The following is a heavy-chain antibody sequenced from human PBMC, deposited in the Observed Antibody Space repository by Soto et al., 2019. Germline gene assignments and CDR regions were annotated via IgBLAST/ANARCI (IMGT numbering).Heavy chain of an antibody. J-gene: IGHJ6*02. CDR2: IMPVFATP. V-gene: IGHV1-69*12. D-gene: IGHD3-3*02. Sequence: QVQLMQSGAEVKKPGSSVKVSCKASGGTFSTSAISWVRQAPGEGLEWVGGIMPVFATPDYAQKFQGRVTISADESTTTAYLELTSLTTDDTAVYYCARDKDRQQLGGNYYYILGVWGQGTAITVSS. CDR1: GGTFSTSA. CDR3: ARDKDRQQLGGNYYYILGV.